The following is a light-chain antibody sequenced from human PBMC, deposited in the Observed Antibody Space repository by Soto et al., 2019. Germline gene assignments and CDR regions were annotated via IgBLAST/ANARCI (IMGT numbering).Light chain of an antibody. J-gene: IGKJ1*01. CDR1: QSVDIN. CDR2: GAS. Sequence: EIELTQSTDSLSVSPGESVALSCRASQSVDINLAWYQQKPGQAPRLLIYGASTRAIDMPGRFSGRGSGTEFTLTISSLQSEDFAVYYCQQYRNWPRTFGQGTKV. CDR3: QQYRNWPRT. V-gene: IGKV3-15*01.